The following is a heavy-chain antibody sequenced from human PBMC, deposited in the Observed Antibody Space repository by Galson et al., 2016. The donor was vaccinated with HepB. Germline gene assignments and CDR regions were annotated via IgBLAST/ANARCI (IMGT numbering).Heavy chain of an antibody. V-gene: IGHV1-46*01. CDR1: GYTFINYY. CDR2: GNPRTGST. CDR3: ARDRGSNSLTGYGMDV. Sequence: SVKVSCKASGYTFINYYMHWVRQAPGQGLEWMGIGNPRTGSTSYAQKFQDRVTVTRDTSTSTVYMERSSLRAEDTAVYYCARDRGSNSLTGYGMDVWGQGTTVTVSS. J-gene: IGHJ6*02. D-gene: IGHD3-9*01.